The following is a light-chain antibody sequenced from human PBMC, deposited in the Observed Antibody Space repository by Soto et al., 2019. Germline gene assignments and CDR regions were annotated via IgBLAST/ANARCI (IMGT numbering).Light chain of an antibody. CDR1: QRVDDSH. J-gene: IGKJ5*01. V-gene: IGKV3-20*01. CDR2: GAS. Sequence: EIVLTQSPATLSLSPGERATLSCRASQRVDDSHLAWYQMRPGQAPRLLIYGASTRATGIPDRFSGSGSGTDFSLTIRGLKTEDFAVYYCQQYRMSTNTFGQGTRLEIK. CDR3: QQYRMSTNT.